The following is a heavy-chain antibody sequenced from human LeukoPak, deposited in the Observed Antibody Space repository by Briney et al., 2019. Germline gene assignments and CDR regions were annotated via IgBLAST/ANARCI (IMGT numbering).Heavy chain of an antibody. CDR1: GGSVSSGNYY. Sequence: PSETLSLTCTVSGGSVSSGNYYWNWIRQPPGKGLEWIGYIYYSGSTNYNPSLKSRVTISVDTSKNQFSLKLSSVTAADTAVYYCARGEQWLRVGFDYWGQGTLVTVSS. D-gene: IGHD6-19*01. V-gene: IGHV4-61*01. CDR2: IYYSGST. CDR3: ARGEQWLRVGFDY. J-gene: IGHJ4*02.